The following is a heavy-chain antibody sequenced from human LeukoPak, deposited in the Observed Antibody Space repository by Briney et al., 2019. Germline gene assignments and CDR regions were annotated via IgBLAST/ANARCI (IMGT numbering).Heavy chain of an antibody. Sequence: ASVKVSRTPSLYTFATYDINWVRPATPQGIEWMGLMNPNSVKTGYAQKFQDRVTITRNTSISTAYMEVSSLRSEDTAVYYCARGRLTRGDGSVYYYYMDVWGKGTTVTVSS. CDR2: MNPNSVKT. V-gene: IGHV1-8*03. CDR3: ARGRLTRGDGSVYYYYMDV. CDR1: LYTFATYD. D-gene: IGHD5-24*01. J-gene: IGHJ6*03.